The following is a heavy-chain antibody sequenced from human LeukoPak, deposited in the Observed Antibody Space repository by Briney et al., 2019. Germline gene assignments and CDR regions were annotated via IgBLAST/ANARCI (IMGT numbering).Heavy chain of an antibody. J-gene: IGHJ3*02. CDR1: GATFSSYT. Sequence: GASVKVSCKASGATFSSYTISWVRQAPGQGLEWMGRIIPILGIANYAQKFQGRVTITAAKSTSTAYMELSSLRSEDTAVYYCATRKSIAEAGIDAFDIWGQGTMVTVSS. CDR2: IIPILGIA. D-gene: IGHD6-13*01. CDR3: ATRKSIAEAGIDAFDI. V-gene: IGHV1-69*02.